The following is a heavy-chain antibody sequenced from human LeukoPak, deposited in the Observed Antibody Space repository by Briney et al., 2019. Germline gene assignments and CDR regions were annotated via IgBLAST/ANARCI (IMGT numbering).Heavy chain of an antibody. CDR1: GYTFTSYG. CDR2: ISAYNGNT. V-gene: IGHV1-18*01. D-gene: IGHD6-13*01. CDR3: ARDLAAAGTGDY. J-gene: IGHJ4*02. Sequence: ASVKVSCKASGYTFTSYGISWVRQAPGQGLEWMGWISAYNGNTNYAQKLQGRVTMTTDTSTSTAYMELSSLRSEDTAVYYCARDLAAAGTGDYWGQGTLVTVSS.